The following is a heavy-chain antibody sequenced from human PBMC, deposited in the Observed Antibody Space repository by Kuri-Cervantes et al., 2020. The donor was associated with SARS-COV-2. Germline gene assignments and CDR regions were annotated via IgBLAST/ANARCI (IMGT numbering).Heavy chain of an antibody. CDR2: ISGSGGST. J-gene: IGHJ6*04. CDR1: GFTFSSYA. CDR3: AKSGSSSSSYVSRLDV. V-gene: IGHV3-23*01. Sequence: GGSLRHSCVASGFTFSSYAMSWVRQAPGKGLEWVSAISGSGGSTYYADSVKGRFTISRDDSKNTLHLQMDSLRGEDTAVYYCAKSGSSSSSYVSRLDVWGKGTTVTVSS. D-gene: IGHD3-16*01.